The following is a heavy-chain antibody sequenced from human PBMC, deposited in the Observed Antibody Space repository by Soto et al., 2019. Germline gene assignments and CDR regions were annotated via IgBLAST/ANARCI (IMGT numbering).Heavy chain of an antibody. V-gene: IGHV4-39*01. D-gene: IGHD3-9*01. CDR1: GGSISSSSYY. CDR3: ARHRGYYDILTGYYTELNFDY. CDR2: IYYSGTT. J-gene: IGHJ4*02. Sequence: SETLSLTCTVSGGSISSSSYYWGWIRQPPGKGLAWIGSIYYSGTTYYNPSLKSRVTISVDTSKNQFSLKLSSVTAADTAVYYCARHRGYYDILTGYYTELNFDYWGQGTLVTVSS.